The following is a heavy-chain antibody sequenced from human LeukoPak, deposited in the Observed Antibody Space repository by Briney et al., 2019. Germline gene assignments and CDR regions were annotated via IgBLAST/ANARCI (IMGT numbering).Heavy chain of an antibody. CDR1: GGSFSGYY. J-gene: IGHJ4*02. V-gene: IGHV4-34*01. CDR2: INHSGST. D-gene: IGHD1-14*01. Sequence: SETLSLTCAVYGGSFSGYYWSWIRQPPGKGLEWIGEINHSGSTNYNPSLKSRVTISVDTSKNQFSLKLSSVTAADTAVYYCARRGVRTPFDYWGQGTLVTVSS. CDR3: ARRGVRTPFDY.